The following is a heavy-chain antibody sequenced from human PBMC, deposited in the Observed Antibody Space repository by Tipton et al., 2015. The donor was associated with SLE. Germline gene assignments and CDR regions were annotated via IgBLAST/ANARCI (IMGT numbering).Heavy chain of an antibody. Sequence: TLSLTCTVFGGSISSGSHYWSWIRQPAGKGLEWIGRIYHSGSTSYNPSLESRVAISIDTSKNQFSLRLTSVTAADTAVYYCARGISYVLGWFDPWGQGTLVTVSS. CDR1: GGSISSGSHY. CDR3: ARGISYVLGWFDP. D-gene: IGHD3-16*01. V-gene: IGHV4-61*02. CDR2: IYHSGST. J-gene: IGHJ5*02.